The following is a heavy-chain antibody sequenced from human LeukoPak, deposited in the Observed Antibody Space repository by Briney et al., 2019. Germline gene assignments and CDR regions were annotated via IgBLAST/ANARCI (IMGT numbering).Heavy chain of an antibody. J-gene: IGHJ3*02. D-gene: IGHD2-21*02. CDR1: GFTFSSYA. CDR3: ASDCGGDCRRVLDI. CDR2: ISGSGGST. V-gene: IGHV3-23*01. Sequence: GGSLRLSCAASGFTFSSYAMSWVRQAPGKGLEWVSAISGSGGSTYYADSVKGRYTISRDNSKNTLYLQMNSLRAEDTAVYYCASDCGGDCRRVLDIWGQGTMVTVSS.